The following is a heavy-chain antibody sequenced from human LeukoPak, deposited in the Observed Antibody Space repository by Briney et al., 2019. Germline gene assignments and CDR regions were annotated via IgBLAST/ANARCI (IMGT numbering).Heavy chain of an antibody. Sequence: SETLSLTCTVSGGSLSSYYWSWIRQPPGKGLEWIGYIYYSGSTNYNPSLKSRVTISVDTSKNQFSLKLSSVTAADTAVYYCARWGGPRSRQPHFDYWGQGTLVTVSS. CDR1: GGSLSSYY. D-gene: IGHD3-16*01. CDR3: ARWGGPRSRQPHFDY. J-gene: IGHJ4*02. V-gene: IGHV4-59*08. CDR2: IYYSGST.